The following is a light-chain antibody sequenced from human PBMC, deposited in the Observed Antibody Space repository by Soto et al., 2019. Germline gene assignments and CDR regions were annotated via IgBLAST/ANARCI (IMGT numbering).Light chain of an antibody. CDR2: DVS. Sequence: QSALTQAASVSGSPGQSITISCTGTSSDVGAYNYVSWYQQHPGKAPKLMIYDVSKRPSGVSNRFSGSKSGNTASLTISGLQAEDEADYYCSSYTRSSTLVFGGGTKLTV. CDR3: SSYTRSSTLV. CDR1: SSDVGAYNY. V-gene: IGLV2-14*03. J-gene: IGLJ2*01.